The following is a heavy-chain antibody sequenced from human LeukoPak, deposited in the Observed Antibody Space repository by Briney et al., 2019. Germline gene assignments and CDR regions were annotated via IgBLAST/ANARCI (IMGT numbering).Heavy chain of an antibody. CDR2: ISTYDANT. Sequence: ASVKVSCKASGYTFTSFGISWVRQAPGQGLEWMGWISTYDANTNYAQNLQGRVTMTTDTSTSTAYMELRSLRSDDTAVYYCARDNGYCSGGSCYWYYFDYWGQGALVTVSS. V-gene: IGHV1-18*01. CDR3: ARDNGYCSGGSCYWYYFDY. CDR1: GYTFTSFG. J-gene: IGHJ4*02. D-gene: IGHD2-15*01.